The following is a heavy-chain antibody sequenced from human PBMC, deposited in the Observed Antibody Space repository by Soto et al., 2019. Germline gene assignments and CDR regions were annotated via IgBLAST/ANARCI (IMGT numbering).Heavy chain of an antibody. V-gene: IGHV2-5*02. CDR1: GFSLSTSGVG. J-gene: IGHJ5*02. D-gene: IGHD6-19*01. CDR2: IYWDDDK. CDR3: APRCFTRYSSRFDP. Sequence: SGPRLVNPTQTLTLTCTFSGFSLSTSGVGVGWIRQPPGKALEWLALIYWDDDKRYSPSLQSRLTITKDTSKNQVVLKMTNMEPVDTATYYCAPRCFTRYSSRFDPWGQGTLVTVSS.